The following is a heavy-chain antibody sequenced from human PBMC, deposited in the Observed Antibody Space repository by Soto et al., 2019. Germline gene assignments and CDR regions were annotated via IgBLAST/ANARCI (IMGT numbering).Heavy chain of an antibody. V-gene: IGHV3-48*02. J-gene: IGHJ5*02. Sequence: EVQLVESGGGLVQPGGSLRLSCAASGFTFSSYSMNWVRQAPGKGLEWVSYISSSSSTIYYADSVKGRFTISRDNAKNSLYLQMISLRDDDTAVYYCARGGGGYSSSWYNWFDPWGQGTLVTVSS. CDR1: GFTFSSYS. CDR2: ISSSSSTI. CDR3: ARGGGGYSSSWYNWFDP. D-gene: IGHD6-13*01.